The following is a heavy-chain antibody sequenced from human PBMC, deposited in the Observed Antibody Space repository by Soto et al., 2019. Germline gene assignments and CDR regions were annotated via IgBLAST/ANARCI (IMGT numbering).Heavy chain of an antibody. Sequence: QMQLVESGGGVVQPGRSLRLSCAASGFTFSSYPMHWVRQAPGKGLEWVAVISFDGSKKYYADSVKGRFFISQDNSKNMLSLQMNSLRGEDSAVYYCARLPGPLVAVFYLYPVDGREPVSDADVWGQGTAVTVSS. CDR3: ARLPGPLVAVFYLYPVDGREPVSDADV. J-gene: IGHJ6*02. CDR1: GFTFSSYP. D-gene: IGHD6-19*01. CDR2: ISFDGSKK. V-gene: IGHV3-30-3*01.